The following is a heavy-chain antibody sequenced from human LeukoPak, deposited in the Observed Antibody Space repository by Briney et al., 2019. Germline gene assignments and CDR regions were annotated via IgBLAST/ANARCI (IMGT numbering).Heavy chain of an antibody. CDR2: IRGSGGDT. V-gene: IGHV3-23*01. J-gene: IGHJ4*02. Sequence: PGGSLRLSCAASGFTFSSYAMSWVRQAPGKGLEWVSAIRGSGGDTSYEDSVKGRFTISRDNSKNTLYLQMNNLMAEDTSVYFCAKVVRWWWDLLFDYCGQGTLVTVSS. CDR1: GFTFSSYA. D-gene: IGHD1-26*01. CDR3: AKVVRWWWDLLFDY.